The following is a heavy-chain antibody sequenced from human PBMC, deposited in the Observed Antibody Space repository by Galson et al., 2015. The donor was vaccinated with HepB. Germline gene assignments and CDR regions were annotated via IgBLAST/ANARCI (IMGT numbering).Heavy chain of an antibody. CDR2: VSDSGEST. CDR1: GFTFSSYA. CDR3: ARDLYGSGTAADFDY. Sequence: SLRLSCAASGFTFSSYAMVWVRQAPGKGLEWVSAVSDSGESTYYADSMKGRFTISRDNSKNSLNLQMNNLRAEDTAVYFCARDLYGSGTAADFDYRGQGTLVTVSS. V-gene: IGHV3-23*01. J-gene: IGHJ4*02. D-gene: IGHD3-10*01.